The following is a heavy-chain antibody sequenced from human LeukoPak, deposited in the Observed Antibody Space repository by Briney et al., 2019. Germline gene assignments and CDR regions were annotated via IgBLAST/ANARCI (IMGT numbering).Heavy chain of an antibody. CDR1: GGSISSYY. CDR3: ARDGSGAVAAIIPDWYFDL. D-gene: IGHD6-19*01. V-gene: IGHV4-59*01. J-gene: IGHJ2*01. Sequence: PSETLSLTCTVSGGSISSYYWSWIRQPPGKGLEWIGYIYYSGSTNCNPSLKSRVTISVDTSKNQFSLKLSSVTAADTAVYYCARDGSGAVAAIIPDWYFDLWGRGTLVTVSS. CDR2: IYYSGST.